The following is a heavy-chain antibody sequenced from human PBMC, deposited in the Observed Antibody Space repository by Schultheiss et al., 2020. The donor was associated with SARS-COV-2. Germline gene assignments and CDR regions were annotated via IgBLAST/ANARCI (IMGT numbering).Heavy chain of an antibody. Sequence: GGSLRLSCAASGFTFSSYGMHWVRQAPGKGLEWVAFIRYDGSNKYYADSVKGRFTISRDNSKNTLYLQMNSLRAEDTAVYYCARGRGAGSSFLMDVWGQGTTVTVSS. CDR1: GFTFSSYG. J-gene: IGHJ6*02. V-gene: IGHV3-30*02. D-gene: IGHD6-13*01. CDR3: ARGRGAGSSFLMDV. CDR2: IRYDGSNK.